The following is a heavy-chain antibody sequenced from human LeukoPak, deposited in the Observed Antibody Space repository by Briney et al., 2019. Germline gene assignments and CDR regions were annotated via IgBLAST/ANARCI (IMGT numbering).Heavy chain of an antibody. Sequence: SETLSLTCTVSGGSISSSSYYWGWIRQPPGKGLEWIGSIYYSGSTYYNPSLKSRVTISVDTSKNQFSLKLSSVTAADTAVYYCARDRVGAMAALDYWGQGTLVTVSS. CDR2: IYYSGST. CDR3: ARDRVGAMAALDY. V-gene: IGHV4-39*07. D-gene: IGHD1-26*01. J-gene: IGHJ4*02. CDR1: GGSISSSSYY.